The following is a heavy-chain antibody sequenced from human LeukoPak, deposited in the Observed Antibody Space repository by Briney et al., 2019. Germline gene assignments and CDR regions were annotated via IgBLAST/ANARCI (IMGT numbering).Heavy chain of an antibody. CDR2: INPNSGGT. CDR3: ARGAAMVTFGDY. J-gene: IGHJ4*02. Sequence: ASVKVSCKASGYTFTGYYKHWVRQAPGQGLEWMGWINPNSGGTNYAQKFQGWVTMTRDTSISTAYMELSRLRSDDTAVYYCARGAAMVTFGDYWGQGTLVTVSS. V-gene: IGHV1-2*04. D-gene: IGHD5-18*01. CDR1: GYTFTGYY.